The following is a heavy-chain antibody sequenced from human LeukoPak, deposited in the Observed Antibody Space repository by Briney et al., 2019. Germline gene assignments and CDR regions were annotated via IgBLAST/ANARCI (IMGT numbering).Heavy chain of an antibody. J-gene: IGHJ4*02. CDR2: ISGSGGST. Sequence: GGSLRLSCAASGFTFSSYAMSWVRQAPGKGLEWVSAISGSGGSTYYADSVKGRFTISRDNSKNTLYLQMNSLRAEDTAVYYCAKDLIEYYYDSSGGYYFDYWGQGALVTVSS. CDR1: GFTFSSYA. V-gene: IGHV3-23*01. D-gene: IGHD3-22*01. CDR3: AKDLIEYYYDSSGGYYFDY.